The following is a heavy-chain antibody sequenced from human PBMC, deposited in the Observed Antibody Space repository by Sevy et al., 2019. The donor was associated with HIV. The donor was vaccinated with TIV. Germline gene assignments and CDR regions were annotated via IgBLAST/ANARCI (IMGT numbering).Heavy chain of an antibody. D-gene: IGHD2-15*01. Sequence: GGSLRLSCAASGFTFSSYAMHWVRQAPGKGLEWVAVISYDGSNKYYADSVKGRFTISRDNSKNTLYLQMNSLRAEDTAVYYCARGSRREKPCYIVVVVAATEANYGMDVWGQGTTVTVSS. CDR2: ISYDGSNK. J-gene: IGHJ6*02. CDR1: GFTFSSYA. V-gene: IGHV3-30-3*01. CDR3: ARGSRREKPCYIVVVVAATEANYGMDV.